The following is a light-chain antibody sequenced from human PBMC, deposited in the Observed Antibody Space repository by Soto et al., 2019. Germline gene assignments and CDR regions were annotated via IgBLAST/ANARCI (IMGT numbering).Light chain of an antibody. CDR1: QSGSNNY. Sequence: EIVMTQSPATLSVSPGERATLSCRASQSGSNNYLAWYQQKPGQAPRLLIYGASKRATGIPDRFSGSGSGTDFTLTISRLEPEDFAVYYCQQYGSSGTFGQGTKVDI. V-gene: IGKV3-20*01. CDR3: QQYGSSGT. J-gene: IGKJ1*01. CDR2: GAS.